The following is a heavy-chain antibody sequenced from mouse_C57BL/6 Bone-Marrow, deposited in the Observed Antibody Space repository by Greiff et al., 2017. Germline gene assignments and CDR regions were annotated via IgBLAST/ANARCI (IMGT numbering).Heavy chain of an antibody. V-gene: IGHV1-26*01. J-gene: IGHJ3*01. D-gene: IGHD2-2*01. CDR1: GYTFTDYY. CDR3: AREGYLAGFAY. CDR2: INPNNGGT. Sequence: VQLQQSGPELVKPGASVKISCKASGYTFTDYYMNWVKQSHGKSLEWIGDINPNNGGTSYNQKFKGKATLTVDKSSSTAYLALRSLTSEDSAVYYCAREGYLAGFAYWGQGTLGTVAA.